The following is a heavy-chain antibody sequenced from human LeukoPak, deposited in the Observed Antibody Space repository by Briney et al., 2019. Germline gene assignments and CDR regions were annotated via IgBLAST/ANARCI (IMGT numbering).Heavy chain of an antibody. D-gene: IGHD1-26*01. Sequence: ASVTVSCKASGYTFTSYYMHWVRQAPGQGLEWMGIINPSGGSTSYAQKFQGRVTMTRDTSTSTVYMELSSLRSEDTAVYYCARSPMEVGATTSPDYWGQGTLVTVSS. CDR2: INPSGGST. CDR1: GYTFTSYY. J-gene: IGHJ4*02. V-gene: IGHV1-46*01. CDR3: ARSPMEVGATTSPDY.